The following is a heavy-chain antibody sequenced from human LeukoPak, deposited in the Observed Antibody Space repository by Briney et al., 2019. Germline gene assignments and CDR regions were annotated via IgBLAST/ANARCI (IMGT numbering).Heavy chain of an antibody. CDR3: ARGRSGSYDY. D-gene: IGHD1-26*01. CDR1: GFTFSSYS. CDR2: ISSSSSYI. Sequence: TGGSLRLSCEASGFTFSSYSMNWVRQAPGKGLEWVSSISSSSSYIYYADSVKGRFTISRDNAKNSLYLQMNSLRAEDTAVYYCARGRSGSYDYWGRGTLVTVSS. J-gene: IGHJ4*02. V-gene: IGHV3-21*01.